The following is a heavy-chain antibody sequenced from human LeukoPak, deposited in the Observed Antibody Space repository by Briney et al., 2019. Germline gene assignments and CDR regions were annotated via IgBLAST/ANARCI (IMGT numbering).Heavy chain of an antibody. CDR1: GGSLSSGRYF. Sequence: SQTLSLTCTVSGGSLSSGRYFWSWIRQPAGKGLVWFGRIYTSGSTNYNPSLKSRVTISVDTSKNQFSLKLSSVTAADTAVYYCAREIGYYYDSSGYSRFDHWGQGTLVTVSS. D-gene: IGHD3-22*01. CDR3: AREIGYYYDSSGYSRFDH. CDR2: IYTSGST. V-gene: IGHV4-61*02. J-gene: IGHJ4*02.